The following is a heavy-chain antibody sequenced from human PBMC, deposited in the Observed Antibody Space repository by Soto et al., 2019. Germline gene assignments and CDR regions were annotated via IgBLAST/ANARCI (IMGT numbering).Heavy chain of an antibody. Sequence: SQTLSLTCAISGDSVSNNTAACNWIRQSPSRGLEWLGRTYYRSRWYNDYVVSVISRITIKPDTSRNQFSLQLTSVTPEDTAVYYCARVLSGYFDYWGQGTRVTVSS. CDR3: ARVLSGYFDY. CDR1: GDSVSNNTAA. D-gene: IGHD1-26*01. J-gene: IGHJ4*02. CDR2: TYYRSRWYN. V-gene: IGHV6-1*01.